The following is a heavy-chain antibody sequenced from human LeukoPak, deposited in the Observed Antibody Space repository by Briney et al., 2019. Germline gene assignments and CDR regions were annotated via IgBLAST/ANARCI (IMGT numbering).Heavy chain of an antibody. J-gene: IGHJ3*02. CDR2: MNPNSGNT. D-gene: IGHD3-22*01. V-gene: IGHV1-8*01. Sequence: GASVKVSCKASGYTFTSYDINWVRQATGQGLEWMGWMNPNSGNTGYAQKFQGRVTMTRNTSISTAYMELSRLRSEDTAVYYCARLQPWYYYDSSGYPADAFDIWGQGTMVTVSS. CDR3: ARLQPWYYYDSSGYPADAFDI. CDR1: GYTFTSYD.